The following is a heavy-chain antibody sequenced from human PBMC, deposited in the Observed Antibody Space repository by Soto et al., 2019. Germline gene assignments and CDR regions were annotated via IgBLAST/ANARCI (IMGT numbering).Heavy chain of an antibody. J-gene: IGHJ6*02. CDR1: GGSISSGGYS. D-gene: IGHD6-13*01. V-gene: IGHV4-30-2*01. CDR3: AAGQLVFGAYYYGMDV. Sequence: SETLSLTCAVSGGSISSGGYSWSWIRQPPGKGLEWIGYIYHSGSTYYNPSLKSRVTISVDRSKNQFSLKLSSVTAADTAVYYCAAGQLVFGAYYYGMDVWGQGTTVTVSS. CDR2: IYHSGST.